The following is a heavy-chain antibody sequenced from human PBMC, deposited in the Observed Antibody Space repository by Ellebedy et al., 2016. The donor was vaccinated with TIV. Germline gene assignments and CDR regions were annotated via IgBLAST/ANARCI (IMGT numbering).Heavy chain of an antibody. CDR1: GYTFTSYG. CDR3: AREVYYGSGSYYYYGMDV. J-gene: IGHJ6*02. V-gene: IGHV1-18*01. CDR2: ISAYNGNT. Sequence: ASVKVSXKASGYTFTSYGISWVRQAPGQGLEWMGWISAYNGNTNYAQKLQGRVTMTTDTSTSTAYMELRSLRSDDTAVYYCAREVYYGSGSYYYYGMDVWGQGTTVTVSS. D-gene: IGHD3-10*01.